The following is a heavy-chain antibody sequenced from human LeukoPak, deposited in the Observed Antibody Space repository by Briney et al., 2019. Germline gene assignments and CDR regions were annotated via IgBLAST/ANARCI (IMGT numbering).Heavy chain of an antibody. CDR2: INHSGST. J-gene: IGHJ5*02. D-gene: IGHD6-19*01. CDR3: ARGIVAVAENWFDP. CDR1: GGSFSGYY. V-gene: IGHV4-34*01. Sequence: SETLSLTCAVYGGSFSGYYWSWIRQPPGKGLEWIGEINHSGSTNYNPSLKSRVTISVDTSKNQFSLKLSSVTAADTAVYYCARGIVAVAENWFDPWGQGTLVTVSS.